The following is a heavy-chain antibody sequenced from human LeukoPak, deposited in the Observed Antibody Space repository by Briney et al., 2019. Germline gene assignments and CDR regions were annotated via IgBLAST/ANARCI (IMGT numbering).Heavy chain of an antibody. J-gene: IGHJ6*02. V-gene: IGHV1-18*01. CDR2: ISAYNGNT. Sequence: ASVKVSCKASGYTFTSYGISWVRQAPGQGLEWMGWISAYNGNTNYAQKFQGRVTMTTDTSTTTAYMELRSLRSDDTAAYYCARVVIPDYYYYYGMDVWGQGTTVTVSS. CDR3: ARVVIPDYYYYYGMDV. D-gene: IGHD2/OR15-2a*01. CDR1: GYTFTSYG.